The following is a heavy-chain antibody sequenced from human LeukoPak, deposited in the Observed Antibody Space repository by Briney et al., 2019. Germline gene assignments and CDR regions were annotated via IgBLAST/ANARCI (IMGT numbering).Heavy chain of an antibody. D-gene: IGHD6-6*01. CDR2: INAGNGNT. J-gene: IGHJ4*02. Sequence: GASVKVSCKASGYTFTSYAMHWVRQAPGQRLEWMGWINAGNGNTKYSQKFQGRVTITRDTSASTAYMELSSLRSEDTAVYYCARDYSSSFIFDYWGQGTLVTVSS. CDR1: GYTFTSYA. CDR3: ARDYSSSFIFDY. V-gene: IGHV1-3*01.